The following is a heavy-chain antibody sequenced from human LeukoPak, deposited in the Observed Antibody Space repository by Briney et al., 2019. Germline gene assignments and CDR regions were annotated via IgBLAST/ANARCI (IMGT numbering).Heavy chain of an antibody. Sequence: ASVKVSCKASGYTFTGYYMHWVRQAPGQGLEWMGWINPNSGGTNYAQKFQGRVTMTRDTSISTAYMELSRLRSDDTAVYYCARDGGITGTPDYFDYWGRGTLVTVSS. CDR3: ARDGGITGTPDYFDY. CDR1: GYTFTGYY. CDR2: INPNSGGT. D-gene: IGHD1-20*01. V-gene: IGHV1-2*02. J-gene: IGHJ4*02.